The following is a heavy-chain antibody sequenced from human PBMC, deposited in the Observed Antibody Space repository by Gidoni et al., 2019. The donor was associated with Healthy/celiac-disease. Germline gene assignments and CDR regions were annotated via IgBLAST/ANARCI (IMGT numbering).Heavy chain of an antibody. D-gene: IGHD5-12*01. CDR3: AREGPRGYSGYDYYYYYGMDV. CDR2: IYYSGST. CDR1: GGSISSYY. Sequence: QVQLQESGPGLVKPSETLSLTCTVSGGSISSYYWSWIRQPPGQGLEWIGYIYYSGSTNYNPSLKSRVTISVDTSKNQFSLKLSSVTAADTAVYYCAREGPRGYSGYDYYYYYGMDVWGQGTTVTVSS. J-gene: IGHJ6*02. V-gene: IGHV4-59*01.